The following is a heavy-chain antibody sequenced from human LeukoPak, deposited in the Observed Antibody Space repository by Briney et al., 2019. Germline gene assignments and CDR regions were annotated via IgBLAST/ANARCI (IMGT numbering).Heavy chain of an antibody. D-gene: IGHD5-12*01. Sequence: GGSLRLSCAASGFTFSTYALSWVRQAPGKGLEWVSVISSSGGNTYYAVTVKGRFTISRDNSNNTLYLQMNSLRADDTAVYYCAKDAGTGGYAPLDFWGQGTLVTVSS. CDR3: AKDAGTGGYAPLDF. CDR2: ISSSGGNT. V-gene: IGHV3-23*01. CDR1: GFTFSTYA. J-gene: IGHJ4*02.